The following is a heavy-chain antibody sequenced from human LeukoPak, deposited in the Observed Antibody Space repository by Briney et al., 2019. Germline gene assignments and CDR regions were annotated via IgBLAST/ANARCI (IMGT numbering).Heavy chain of an antibody. CDR3: ASHKDVYYDSSGHFDY. D-gene: IGHD3-22*01. CDR2: IYYSGST. CDR1: GGSISSYY. Sequence: XETLSLTCTVSGGSISSYYWSWIRQPPGKGLEWIGYIYYSGSTNYNPSLKSRVTISVDTSKNQFSLKLSSVTAADTAVYYCASHKDVYYDSSGHFDYWGQGTLVTVSS. V-gene: IGHV4-59*08. J-gene: IGHJ4*02.